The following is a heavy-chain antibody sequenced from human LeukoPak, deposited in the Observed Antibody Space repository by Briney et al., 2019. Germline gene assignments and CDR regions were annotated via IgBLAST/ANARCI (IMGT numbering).Heavy chain of an antibody. V-gene: IGHV3-33*01. Sequence: GGSLRLSCAASGFTFSSYGMHWVRQAPGKGLEWVAVIWYDGSNKYYADSVKGRFTISRDNSKNTLYLQMNSLRAEDTAVYYCARFPQDCSSTSCYYYYYYGMDVWGQGTTVTVPS. J-gene: IGHJ6*02. CDR1: GFTFSSYG. D-gene: IGHD2-2*01. CDR3: ARFPQDCSSTSCYYYYYYGMDV. CDR2: IWYDGSNK.